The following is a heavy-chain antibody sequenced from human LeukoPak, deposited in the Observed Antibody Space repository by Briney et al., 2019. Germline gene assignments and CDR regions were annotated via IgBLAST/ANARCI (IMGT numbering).Heavy chain of an antibody. J-gene: IGHJ4*02. Sequence: GGSLRLSCAASGFTFSSYAMHWVRQAPGKGLEWVAVISYDGSNKYYADSVKGRFTISRDNSKNTLYLQMNSLRAEDTAVYYCARDGPSNSSGWYCLVYWGQGTLVTVSP. CDR2: ISYDGSNK. CDR1: GFTFSSYA. V-gene: IGHV3-30*04. CDR3: ARDGPSNSSGWYCLVY. D-gene: IGHD6-19*01.